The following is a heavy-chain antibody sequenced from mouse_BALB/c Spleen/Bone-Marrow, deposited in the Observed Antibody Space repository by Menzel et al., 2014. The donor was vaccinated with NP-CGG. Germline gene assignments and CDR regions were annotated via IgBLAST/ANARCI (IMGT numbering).Heavy chain of an antibody. J-gene: IGHJ4*01. CDR3: ARGYYYGMDY. CDR2: IDPYYGGT. V-gene: IGHV1S135*01. Sequence: EVKLMESGPELEKPGASVKISCKASGYSLTGYNMNWVKQNNGKSLEWIGNIDPYYGGTSYNQKFKGRATLAIDKSSSTAYMQLKGLTSEDSAVYYCARGYYYGMDYWGQGTSVTVSS. CDR1: GYSLTGYN.